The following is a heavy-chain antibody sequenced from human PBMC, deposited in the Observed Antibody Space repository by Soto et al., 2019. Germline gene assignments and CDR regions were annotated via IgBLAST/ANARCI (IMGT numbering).Heavy chain of an antibody. V-gene: IGHV1-18*01. Sequence: ASVKVSCKASGYTFTNYGISWVRQAPGQGLEWMGWISAYNGNINYAQKLQGRVTITADESTSTAYMELSSLRSEDTAVYYCARTPLDYYDSSGDSKYYFDYWGQGTLVTVPQ. CDR3: ARTPLDYYDSSGDSKYYFDY. CDR2: ISAYNGNI. CDR1: GYTFTNYG. J-gene: IGHJ4*02. D-gene: IGHD3-22*01.